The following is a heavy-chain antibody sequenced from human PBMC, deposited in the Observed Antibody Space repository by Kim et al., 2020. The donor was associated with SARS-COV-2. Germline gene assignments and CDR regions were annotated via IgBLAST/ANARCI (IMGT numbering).Heavy chain of an antibody. J-gene: IGHJ6*02. V-gene: IGHV4-34*01. CDR2: INHSGST. CDR3: AREAVRAYYYYGMDV. CDR1: GGSFSGYY. D-gene: IGHD3-16*01. Sequence: SETLSLTCAVYGGSFSGYYWSWIRQPPGKGLEWIGEINHSGSTNYNPSLKSRVTISVDTSKNQFSLKLSSVSAADTAVYYCAREAVRAYYYYGMDVWGQGTTVTVS.